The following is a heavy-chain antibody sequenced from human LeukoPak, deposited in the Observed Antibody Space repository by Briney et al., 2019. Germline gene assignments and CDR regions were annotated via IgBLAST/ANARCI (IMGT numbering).Heavy chain of an antibody. Sequence: SGGSLRLSCAASGFTFSSYSMNWVRQAPGKGLEWVSYISSSSSTIYYADSVKGRFTISRDNAKNSLYLQMNSLRAEDTAVYYCARDLAVVVVSAFDIWGQRTMVTVSS. V-gene: IGHV3-48*04. CDR3: ARDLAVVVVSAFDI. J-gene: IGHJ3*02. CDR2: ISSSSSTI. CDR1: GFTFSSYS. D-gene: IGHD3-22*01.